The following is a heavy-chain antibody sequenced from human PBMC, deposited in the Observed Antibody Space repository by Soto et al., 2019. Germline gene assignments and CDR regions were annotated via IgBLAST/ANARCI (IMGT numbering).Heavy chain of an antibody. D-gene: IGHD2-15*01. Sequence: GGSLRLSCGASGFIFSDYWMNWVRQSPGKGLEWVANIKQDGSEKYYVDSVKGRFTISRDNAKNTLYLQMNSLRAEDTAVYYCARDLYCSGGSCPHYYMDVWGKGTTVTVSS. CDR3: ARDLYCSGGSCPHYYMDV. J-gene: IGHJ6*03. CDR2: IKQDGSEK. CDR1: GFIFSDYW. V-gene: IGHV3-7*01.